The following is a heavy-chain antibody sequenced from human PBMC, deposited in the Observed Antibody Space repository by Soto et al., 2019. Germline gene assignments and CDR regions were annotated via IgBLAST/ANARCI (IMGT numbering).Heavy chain of an antibody. V-gene: IGHV3-23*01. D-gene: IGHD2-2*01. Sequence: GSLRLSCAASGFTFSNYAMSWVRRVPGKGLEWVSTLSASDGRTYYADSVKGRFTISRDNSKNTLYLQMNSLRADDTAVYYCAKDGGGYCSSTSCFPHYWGQGTLVTVSS. CDR3: AKDGGGYCSSTSCFPHY. CDR2: LSASDGRT. CDR1: GFTFSNYA. J-gene: IGHJ4*02.